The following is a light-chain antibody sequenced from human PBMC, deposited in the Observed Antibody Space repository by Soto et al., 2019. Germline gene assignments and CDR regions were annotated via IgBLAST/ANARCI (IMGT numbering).Light chain of an antibody. V-gene: IGKV3-20*01. J-gene: IGKJ5*01. CDR1: QSISSGH. Sequence: EIVLTQSPGTLSLSPGERATLSCRASQSISSGHLAWYQQKPGQAPRLLIYGVSSRATGIPDRFSGSGSGTDFTLTISRLEPEDFAVYSCQHYDRPLTFGQGTRLDIK. CDR3: QHYDRPLT. CDR2: GVS.